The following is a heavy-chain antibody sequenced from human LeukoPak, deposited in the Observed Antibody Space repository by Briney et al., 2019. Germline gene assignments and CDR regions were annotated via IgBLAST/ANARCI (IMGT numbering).Heavy chain of an antibody. Sequence: ASVKVSCKASGYTFTSYYVHWVRQAPGQGLEWMGIINPSGGSTSYVQKFQGRVTMTRDMSTSTVYMELSSLRSEDTAVYYCARDLSVTANRFDYWGQGTLVTVSS. CDR1: GYTFTSYY. J-gene: IGHJ4*02. CDR2: INPSGGST. CDR3: ARDLSVTANRFDY. D-gene: IGHD2-21*02. V-gene: IGHV1-46*01.